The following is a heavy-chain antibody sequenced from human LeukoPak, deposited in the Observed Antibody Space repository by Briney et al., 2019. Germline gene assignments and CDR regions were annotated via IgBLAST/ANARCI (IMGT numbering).Heavy chain of an antibody. CDR3: ARDGLPAARDI. J-gene: IGHJ3*02. Sequence: GGSLRLSCAASGFTFSTYWMHWVRQAPGKGLVWVSQINTDGNSTTYADSVKGRFTVSRDNAKNTLYLQMNSLRAEDTAVYYCARDGLPAARDIWGQGTMVTVSS. CDR1: GFTFSTYW. V-gene: IGHV3-74*01. CDR2: INTDGNST. D-gene: IGHD6-6*01.